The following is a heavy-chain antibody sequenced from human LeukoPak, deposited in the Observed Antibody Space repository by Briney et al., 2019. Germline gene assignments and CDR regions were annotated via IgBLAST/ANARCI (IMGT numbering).Heavy chain of an antibody. J-gene: IGHJ6*02. V-gene: IGHV3-21*01. Sequence: GGSLRLSCAASGFTFSSYSMNWVRQAPGKGLEWVSSISSSSSYIYYADSVKGRFTISRDNAKNSLYLQMNSLRAEDTAVYYCARDRFRTTVTTYYYYGMDVWGQGTTVTVSS. CDR3: ARDRFRTTVTTYYYYGMDV. CDR1: GFTFSSYS. D-gene: IGHD4-17*01. CDR2: ISSSSSYI.